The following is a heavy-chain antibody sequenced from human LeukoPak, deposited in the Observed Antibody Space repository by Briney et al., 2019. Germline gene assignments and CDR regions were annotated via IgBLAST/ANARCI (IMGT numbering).Heavy chain of an antibody. D-gene: IGHD2-8*02. V-gene: IGHV3-23*01. CDR3: AKLGAYAGGLVVLNNWFDP. CDR1: GFTFSSYA. CDR2: ISGSGGST. Sequence: GGSLRLSCAASGFTFSSYAMSWVRQAPGKGLEWVSAISGSGGSTYYADSVKGRFTISRDNSKNTLYLQMNSLRAEDTAVYYCAKLGAYAGGLVVLNNWFDPWGQGTLVTVSS. J-gene: IGHJ5*02.